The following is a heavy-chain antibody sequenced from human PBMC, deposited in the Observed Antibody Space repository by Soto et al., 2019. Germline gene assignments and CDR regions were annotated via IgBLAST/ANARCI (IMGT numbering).Heavy chain of an antibody. Sequence: PGGSLRHSYAASGFTFSSYSMHGVRQAPGRGLEWVAVISYDGSNKYYADSVKGRFTISRDNSKNTLYLQMNSRRAEDTAVYLCAKSGGGVVLMVYAIPYGMDVWGQGTTVTVSS. CDR3: AKSGGGVVLMVYAIPYGMDV. D-gene: IGHD2-8*01. V-gene: IGHV3-30*18. CDR1: GFTFSSYS. J-gene: IGHJ6*02. CDR2: ISYDGSNK.